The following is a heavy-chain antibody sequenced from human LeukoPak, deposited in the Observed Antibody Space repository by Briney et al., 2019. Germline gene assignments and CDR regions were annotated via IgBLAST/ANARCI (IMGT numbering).Heavy chain of an antibody. Sequence: ASVKVSCKASGYTFTSYAMHWVRQAPGQRLEWMGWINAGNGNTKYSQKFHGRVTITRDTSASTAYMELSSLRSEDTAVYYCARGRPYNWNDGGGFDYWGQGTLVTVSS. J-gene: IGHJ4*02. CDR1: GYTFTSYA. V-gene: IGHV1-3*01. CDR2: INAGNGNT. D-gene: IGHD1-20*01. CDR3: ARGRPYNWNDGGGFDY.